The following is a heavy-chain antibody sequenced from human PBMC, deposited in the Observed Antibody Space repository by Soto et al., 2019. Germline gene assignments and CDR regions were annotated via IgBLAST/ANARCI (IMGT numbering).Heavy chain of an antibody. D-gene: IGHD3-22*01. CDR1: VATFSGHI. Sequence: VSGRSTVATFSGHIFSAVRRAPGQILEWMGGIIPIFGTANYAQKFQGRVTITADESTSTAYMELSSLRSEDTAVYYCARNTGSYDSSGYDAFDIWGQGTMVTV. CDR2: IIPIFGTA. V-gene: IGHV1-69*01. CDR3: ARNTGSYDSSGYDAFDI. J-gene: IGHJ3*02.